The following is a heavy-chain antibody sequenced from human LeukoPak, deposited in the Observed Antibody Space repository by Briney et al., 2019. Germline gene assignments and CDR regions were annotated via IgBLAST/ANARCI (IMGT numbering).Heavy chain of an antibody. D-gene: IGHD3/OR15-3a*01. CDR2: ISSSSSYI. V-gene: IGHV3-21*01. CDR1: GFTFSSYS. J-gene: IGHJ3*02. CDR3: ARDFGLARPDAFDI. Sequence: GGSLRLSCAASGFTFSSYSMNWVRQAPGKGLEWVSSISSSSSYIYYADSVKGRFTISRDNAKNSLYLQMNSLRAEDTAVYYCARDFGLARPDAFDIWGQGTMVTVSS.